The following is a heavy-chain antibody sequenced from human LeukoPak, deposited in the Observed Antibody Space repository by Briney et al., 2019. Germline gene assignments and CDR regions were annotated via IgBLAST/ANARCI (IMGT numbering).Heavy chain of an antibody. D-gene: IGHD3-3*01. CDR1: GYTFTSYG. V-gene: IGHV1-18*01. CDR2: ISAYNGNT. Sequence: ASVKVSCKASGYTFTSYGISWVRQAPGQGLEWMGWISAYNGNTNYAQKLQGRVTMTTDTSTSTAYMELRSLRSDDTAVYYCARDRIVLRFLEWLSPFDYWGQGTLVTVSS. J-gene: IGHJ4*02. CDR3: ARDRIVLRFLEWLSPFDY.